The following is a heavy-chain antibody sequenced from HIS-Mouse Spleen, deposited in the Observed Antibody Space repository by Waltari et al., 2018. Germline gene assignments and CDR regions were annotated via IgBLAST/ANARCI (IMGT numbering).Heavy chain of an antibody. V-gene: IGHV3-30*03. CDR3: ARDKHHAFDY. J-gene: IGHJ4*02. CDR1: GFPFGSYG. Sequence: QVQLVESGAGVVQPGRSLRLSCAGSGFPFGSYGMHWVRQAPGKGLEWVAVISYDGSNKYYADSVKGRFTISRDNSKNTLYLQMNSLRAEDTAVYYCARDKHHAFDYWGQGTLVTVSS. CDR2: ISYDGSNK.